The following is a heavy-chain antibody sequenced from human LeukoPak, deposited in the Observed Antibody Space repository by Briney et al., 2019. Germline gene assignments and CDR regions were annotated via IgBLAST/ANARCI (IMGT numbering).Heavy chain of an antibody. V-gene: IGHV4-34*01. CDR2: INHSGST. CDR1: GGSFSGYY. Sequence: PSETLSLTCAVYGGSFSGYYWSWIRQPPGKGLEWIGEINHSGSTNYNPSLKSRVTISVDTSKNQFYLKLSSATAADTAVYYCARAGVGLLRYFDWLPPFDPWGQGTLVTVSS. CDR3: ARAGVGLLRYFDWLPPFDP. D-gene: IGHD3-9*01. J-gene: IGHJ5*02.